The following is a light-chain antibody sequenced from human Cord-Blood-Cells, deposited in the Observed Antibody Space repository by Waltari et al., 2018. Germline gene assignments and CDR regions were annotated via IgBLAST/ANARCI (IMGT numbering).Light chain of an antibody. V-gene: IGKV1-39*01. CDR1: QSISSY. J-gene: IGKJ2*01. Sequence: DIQMTQSPSSLSASVGDRVTITCRASQSISSYLNWYQQKPGKAPKLLIYAASSLQSEVPSRFSGSGSGTDFTLTISSLQPEDFATYYCQQIYSTPYTFGQGTKLEIK. CDR3: QQIYSTPYT. CDR2: AAS.